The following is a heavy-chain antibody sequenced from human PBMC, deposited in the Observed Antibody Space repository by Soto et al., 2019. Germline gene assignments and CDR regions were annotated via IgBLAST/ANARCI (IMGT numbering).Heavy chain of an antibody. CDR1: DGSISSSSYY. V-gene: IGHV4-39*01. Sequence: SETLSLTCTVSDGSISSSSYYWGWIRQPPGKGLEWIGSIYYSGSTYYNPSLKSRVTISVDTSKNQFSLKLSSVTAADTAVYYCATTRNFYGDYGYWGQGTLVTVSS. D-gene: IGHD4-17*01. J-gene: IGHJ4*02. CDR2: IYYSGST. CDR3: ATTRNFYGDYGY.